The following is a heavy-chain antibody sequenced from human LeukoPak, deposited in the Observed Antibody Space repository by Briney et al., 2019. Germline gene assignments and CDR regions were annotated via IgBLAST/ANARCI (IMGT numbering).Heavy chain of an antibody. CDR2: ISSSGSDI. Sequence: GGSLRLSCAGSGFIFSNYEMNWVRQTPGKGLEWVSYISSSGSDIYYADSVKGRFTISRDNAENSLYLQMNSLRAEDTAVYYCARDLPTGTYRAYFDNWGQGTLVTVSS. J-gene: IGHJ4*02. CDR3: ARDLPTGTYRAYFDN. V-gene: IGHV3-48*03. D-gene: IGHD1-26*01. CDR1: GFIFSNYE.